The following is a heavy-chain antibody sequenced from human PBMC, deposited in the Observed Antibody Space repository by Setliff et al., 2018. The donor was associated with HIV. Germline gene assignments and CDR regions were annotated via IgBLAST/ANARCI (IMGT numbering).Heavy chain of an antibody. D-gene: IGHD3-10*01. CDR1: GGSISSGSYY. Sequence: PSETLSLTCTVSGGSISSGSYYWSWIRQPAGKGLEWIGHIYTSGSTNYNPSLKSRVTISVDTSKNQFSLKLSSVTAADPAVYYCARCQGHGSGRSYYYYYMDVWGKGTTVTVSS. V-gene: IGHV4-61*09. CDR3: ARCQGHGSGRSYYYYYMDV. J-gene: IGHJ6*03. CDR2: IYTSGST.